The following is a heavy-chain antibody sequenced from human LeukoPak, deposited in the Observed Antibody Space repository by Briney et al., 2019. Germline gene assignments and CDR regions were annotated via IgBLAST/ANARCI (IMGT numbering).Heavy chain of an antibody. Sequence: SVKVSCKASGGTFSSYAISWVRQAPGQGLEWMGRIIPILGIANYAQKFQGRVTITADKSTSTAYMELSSLRSEDTAVYYCARAGFYCSGGSCYSDNYGMDVWGQGTTVTVSS. D-gene: IGHD2-15*01. J-gene: IGHJ6*02. V-gene: IGHV1-69*04. CDR2: IIPILGIA. CDR3: ARAGFYCSGGSCYSDNYGMDV. CDR1: GGTFSSYA.